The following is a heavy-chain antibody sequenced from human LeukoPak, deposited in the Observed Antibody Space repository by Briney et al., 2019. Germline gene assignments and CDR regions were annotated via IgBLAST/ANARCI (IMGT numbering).Heavy chain of an antibody. D-gene: IGHD3-10*01. CDR2: INPSGGST. J-gene: IGHJ4*02. Sequence: GASVKVSCKASGYTFTSYGISWVRQAPGQGLEWMGIINPSGGSTSYAQKFQGRVTMTRDTSTSTVHMELSSLRSEDTAVYYCARALMVRGVNFDYWGQGTLVTVSS. CDR3: ARALMVRGVNFDY. CDR1: GYTFTSYG. V-gene: IGHV1-46*01.